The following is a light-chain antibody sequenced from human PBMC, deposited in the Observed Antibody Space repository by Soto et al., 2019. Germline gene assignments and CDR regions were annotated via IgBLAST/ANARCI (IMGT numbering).Light chain of an antibody. CDR2: SIN. CDR3: ASWDDSLNGPV. J-gene: IGLJ3*02. V-gene: IGLV1-44*01. CDR1: SSNIGSNF. Sequence: QSAVTQPPSASGTPGQRVTISCPGSSSNIGSNFVSWYQRLPGTAPKLLIYSINQRPSGVPDRFSGSKSGTSASLAISGLQSEDEADYFCASWDDSLNGPVFGGGTKLTVL.